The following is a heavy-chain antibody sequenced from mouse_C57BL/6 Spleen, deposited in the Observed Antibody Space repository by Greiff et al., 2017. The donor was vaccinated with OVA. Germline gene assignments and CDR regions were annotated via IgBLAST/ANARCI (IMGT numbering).Heavy chain of an antibody. CDR1: GYTFTDYY. J-gene: IGHJ2*01. CDR3: ARSGTGLYFDY. Sequence: QVQLKESGAELVRPGASVKLSCKASGYTFTDYYINWVKQRPGQGLEWIARIYPGSGNTYYNEKFKGKATLTAEKSSSTAYMQLSSLTAEDSAVYFCARSGTGLYFDYWGQGTTLTVSS. CDR2: IYPGSGNT. D-gene: IGHD3-3*01. V-gene: IGHV1-76*01.